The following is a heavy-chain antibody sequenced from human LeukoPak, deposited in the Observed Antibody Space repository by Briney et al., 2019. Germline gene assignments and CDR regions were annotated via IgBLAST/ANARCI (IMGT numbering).Heavy chain of an antibody. V-gene: IGHV4-34*08. CDR1: GFTFSSYS. CDR2: INHSGST. Sequence: PGGSLRLSCAASGFTFSSYSMSWIRQPPGKGLEWIGEINHSGSTNYNPSLKSRVTISVDTSKNQFSLKLSSVTAADTAVYYCAEVTTNYYYYGMDVWGQGTTVTVSS. CDR3: AEVTTNYYYYGMDV. J-gene: IGHJ6*02. D-gene: IGHD4-17*01.